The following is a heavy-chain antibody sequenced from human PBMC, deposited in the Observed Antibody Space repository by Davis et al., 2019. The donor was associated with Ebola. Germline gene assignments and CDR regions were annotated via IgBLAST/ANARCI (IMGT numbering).Heavy chain of an antibody. CDR3: ARARAYCGGDCYAFDI. CDR2: IYYSGST. J-gene: IGHJ3*02. D-gene: IGHD2-21*02. CDR1: GGSISSYY. Sequence: MPSETLSLTYTVSGGSISSYYWSWIRQPPGKGLEWIGYIYYSGSTNYNPSLKSRVTISVDTSKNQFSLKLSSVTAADTAVYYCARARAYCGGDCYAFDIWGQGTMVTVSS. V-gene: IGHV4-59*01.